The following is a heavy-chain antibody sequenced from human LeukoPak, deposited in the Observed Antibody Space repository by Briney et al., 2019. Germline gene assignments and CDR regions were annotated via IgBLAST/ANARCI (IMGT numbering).Heavy chain of an antibody. CDR3: ARDERYCSGGSCYGPDY. Sequence: PGGSLRLSCAASGFTFSSYAMHWVRQAPGKGLEWVAVISYDGSNKHYADSVKGRFTISRDNSKNTLYLQMNSLRAEDTAVYYCARDERYCSGGSCYGPDYWGQGTLVTVSS. CDR1: GFTFSSYA. CDR2: ISYDGSNK. V-gene: IGHV3-30-3*01. D-gene: IGHD2-15*01. J-gene: IGHJ4*02.